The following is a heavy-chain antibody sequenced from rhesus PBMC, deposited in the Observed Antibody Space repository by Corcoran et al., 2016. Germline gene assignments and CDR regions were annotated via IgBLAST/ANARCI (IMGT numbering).Heavy chain of an antibody. Sequence: EVQLVETGGGLVQPGGSLKLSCAASGFTFSSYGMSWVRQAPGKGLEWVSAINNGGGSTYDPDSCKGRFTITRDNSKNTLSLQMNSLRAEDTAVYYCAKAWYSGSSYYFDYWGQGVLVTVSS. D-gene: IGHD6-25*01. V-gene: IGHV3S5*01. J-gene: IGHJ4*01. CDR1: GFTFSSYG. CDR2: INNGGGST. CDR3: AKAWYSGSSYYFDY.